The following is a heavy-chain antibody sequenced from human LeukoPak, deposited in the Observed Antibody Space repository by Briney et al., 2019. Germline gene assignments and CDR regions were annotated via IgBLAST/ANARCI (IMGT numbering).Heavy chain of an antibody. D-gene: IGHD6-13*01. Sequence: RGSLRLSCAASGFTTSNYYMSWVRQAPGKGLEWVSVIFDGNATYYADSVRGRFTVSRDKSKNTLNLQMNGLRVEDTGVYYCARDRGSSWPFDCWGQGTLVTVSS. CDR2: IFDGNAT. CDR3: ARDRGSSWPFDC. J-gene: IGHJ4*02. CDR1: GFTTSNYY. V-gene: IGHV3-53*01.